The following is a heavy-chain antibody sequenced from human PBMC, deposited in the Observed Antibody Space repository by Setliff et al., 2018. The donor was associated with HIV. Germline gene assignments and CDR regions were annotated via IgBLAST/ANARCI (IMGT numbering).Heavy chain of an antibody. CDR2: INPSGGST. Sequence: ASVKVSCKASGYTFTSYYMHWVRQAPGQGLEWMGTINPSGGSTSYAQKFQGRVTMTRDTSTSTVYMELSSLRSEDTAVYYCARDCSSTSCPGSFNYYYYYYYMDVWGKGTTITVSS. J-gene: IGHJ6*03. CDR3: ARDCSSTSCPGSFNYYYYYYYMDV. D-gene: IGHD2-2*01. V-gene: IGHV1-46*03. CDR1: GYTFTSYY.